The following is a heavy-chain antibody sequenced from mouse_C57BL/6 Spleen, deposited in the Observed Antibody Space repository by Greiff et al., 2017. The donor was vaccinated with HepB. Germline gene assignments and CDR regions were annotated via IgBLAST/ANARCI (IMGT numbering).Heavy chain of an antibody. CDR3: AKGGSSRWYFDV. CDR2: IWGDGST. D-gene: IGHD1-1*01. J-gene: IGHJ1*03. CDR1: GFSLTSYG. Sequence: VKLMDSGPGLVAPSQSLSITCTVSGFSLTSYGVSWVRQPPGKGLEWLGVIWGDGSTNYHSALISRLSISKDNSKSQVFVKLNSLQTDDTATYYWAKGGSSRWYFDVWGTGTTVTVSS. V-gene: IGHV2-3*01.